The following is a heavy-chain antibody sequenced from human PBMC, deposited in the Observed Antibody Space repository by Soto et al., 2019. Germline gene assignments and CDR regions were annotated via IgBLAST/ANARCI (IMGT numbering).Heavy chain of an antibody. J-gene: IGHJ6*03. CDR1: GGSISSSSYY. V-gene: IGHV4-39*07. D-gene: IGHD4-17*01. CDR3: ARGGTTVTTLYYYYYMDV. CDR2: IYYSGST. Sequence: SETLSLTCTVSGGSISSSSYYWGWIRQPPGKGLEWIGSIYYSGSTYYNPSLKSRVTISVDTSKNQFSLKLSSVTAADTAVYYCARGGTTVTTLYYYYYMDVWGKGTTVTVSS.